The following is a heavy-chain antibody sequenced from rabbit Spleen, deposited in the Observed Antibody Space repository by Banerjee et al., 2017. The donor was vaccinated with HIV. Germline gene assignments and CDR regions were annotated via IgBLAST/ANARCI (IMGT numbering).Heavy chain of an antibody. Sequence: QEQLVESGGGLVQPGGSLTLTCTASGFDFNSYSMQWVRQSPGKGLEYIGYISVGGTTYYASWVNGRFTISKTSSTVDLKMTSLTAADTATYFCARDGSGRGASDLDLWGPGTLVTVS. CDR2: ISVGGTT. V-gene: IGHV1S25*01. CDR1: GFDFNSYS. D-gene: IGHD1-1*01. CDR3: ARDGSGRGASDLDL. J-gene: IGHJ4*01.